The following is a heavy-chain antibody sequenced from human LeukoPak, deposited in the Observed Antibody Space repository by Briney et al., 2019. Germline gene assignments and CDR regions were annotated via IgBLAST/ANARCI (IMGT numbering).Heavy chain of an antibody. V-gene: IGHV3-9*01. CDR2: ISWNSGSI. CDR3: AKVLRPPGGGPYFDY. Sequence: PGRSLRLSCAASGFTFDDYAMHWVRQAPGKGLEWVSGISWNSGSIGYADSVKGRFTISRDNSKNTLYLQMNSLRAEDTAVYYCAKVLRPPGGGPYFDYWGQGTLVTVSS. D-gene: IGHD2-8*02. J-gene: IGHJ4*02. CDR1: GFTFDDYA.